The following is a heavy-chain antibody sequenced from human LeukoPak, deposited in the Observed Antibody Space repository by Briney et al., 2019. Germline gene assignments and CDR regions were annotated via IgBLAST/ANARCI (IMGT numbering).Heavy chain of an antibody. Sequence: GASVKVSCKTSGYIFRDYYMHWFRQAPGQGLEWMGWINPKNGGTNYAQKFQGRVTMTRDTSFRTAYMELSRLRSDDTAVYYCARGPNTAAFDYWGQGTLVTVSS. D-gene: IGHD6-13*01. CDR3: ARGPNTAAFDY. V-gene: IGHV1-2*02. J-gene: IGHJ4*02. CDR2: INPKNGGT. CDR1: GYIFRDYY.